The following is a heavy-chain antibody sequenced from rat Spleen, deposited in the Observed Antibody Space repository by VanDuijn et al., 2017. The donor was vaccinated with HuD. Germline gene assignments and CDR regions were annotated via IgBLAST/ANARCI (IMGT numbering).Heavy chain of an antibody. D-gene: IGHD1-10*01. V-gene: IGHV5-7*01. CDR1: GFTFSDYY. J-gene: IGHJ3*01. CDR2: ITYDGSST. CDR3: STENYWFAY. Sequence: EVQLVESGGGLVQPGRSLKLSCAASGFTFSDYYMVWVRQAPKKGLEWVATITYDGSSTYYRDSVKGRFTISRDDPKSTLYLQMNSLRSEDTATYYCSTENYWFAYWGQGTLVTVSS.